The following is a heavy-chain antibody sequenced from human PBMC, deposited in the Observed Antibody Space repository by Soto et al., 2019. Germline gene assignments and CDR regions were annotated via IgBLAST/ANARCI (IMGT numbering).Heavy chain of an antibody. D-gene: IGHD1-26*01. CDR2: ISGSGGST. CDR1: GFTFSGHS. Sequence: GGSLRLSCAASGFTFSGHSMHWVRQGPGKRLERVSHISGSGGSTYYADSVKGRFTISRDNSKNTLYLQMNGLRAEDTAVYYCAKATHQYSGSYFYYYGMDVWGQGTTVTVSS. CDR3: AKATHQYSGSYFYYYGMDV. V-gene: IGHV3-23*01. J-gene: IGHJ6*02.